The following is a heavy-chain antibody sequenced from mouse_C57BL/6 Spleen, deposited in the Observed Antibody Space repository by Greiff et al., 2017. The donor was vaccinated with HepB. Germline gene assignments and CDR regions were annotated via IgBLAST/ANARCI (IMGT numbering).Heavy chain of an antibody. Sequence: VQLQQPGAELVKPGASVKLSCKASGYTFTSYWMHWVKQRPGQGLEWIGMIHPNSGSTNYNEKFKSKATLTVDKSSSTAYMQLSSLTSEDSAVYYCARGHYSNFYAMDYWGQGTSVTVSS. CDR1: GYTFTSYW. V-gene: IGHV1-64*01. J-gene: IGHJ4*01. D-gene: IGHD2-5*01. CDR2: IHPNSGST. CDR3: ARGHYSNFYAMDY.